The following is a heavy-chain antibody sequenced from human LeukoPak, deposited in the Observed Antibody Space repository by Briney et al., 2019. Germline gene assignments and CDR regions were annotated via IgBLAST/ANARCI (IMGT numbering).Heavy chain of an antibody. CDR2: IYPGDSDT. Sequence: GESLKISCKGSGYSFTSYWISWVRQMPGKGLEWMGIIYPGDSDTRYSPSFQGQVTISADKSISTAYLQWSSLKASDTAMYYCARQAYGSGSSDNWFDPWGQGTLVTVSS. D-gene: IGHD3-10*01. J-gene: IGHJ5*02. CDR1: GYSFTSYW. V-gene: IGHV5-51*01. CDR3: ARQAYGSGSSDNWFDP.